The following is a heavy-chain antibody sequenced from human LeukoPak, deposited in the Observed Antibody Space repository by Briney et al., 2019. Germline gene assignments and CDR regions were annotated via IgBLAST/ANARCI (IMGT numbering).Heavy chain of an antibody. V-gene: IGHV3-21*01. CDR2: IISSSSYI. CDR3: ARDAPPRYYDREFYFDY. J-gene: IGHJ4*02. Sequence: TGGSLRLSCAASGFLFSNHGINWVRQAPGEGLEWVSSIISSSSYIYYADSVKGRFTISRDNAKNSLYLQMNSLRAEDTAVYYCARDAPPRYYDREFYFDYWGQGTLVTVSS. CDR1: GFLFSNHG. D-gene: IGHD3-16*01.